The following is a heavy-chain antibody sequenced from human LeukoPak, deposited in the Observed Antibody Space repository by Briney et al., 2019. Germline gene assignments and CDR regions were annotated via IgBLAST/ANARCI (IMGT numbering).Heavy chain of an antibody. Sequence: SQTLSLTCAISGDSVSSNSVTWNWIRQSPSRGLEWLGRTYYRSTWYNDYAVSVRGRITVNPDTSKNQFSLHLNSVTPEYTAVYYCARRLTQYDCFDPWGQGILVTVSS. D-gene: IGHD2-2*01. V-gene: IGHV6-1*01. CDR3: ARRLTQYDCFDP. J-gene: IGHJ5*02. CDR2: TYYRSTWYN. CDR1: GDSVSSNSVT.